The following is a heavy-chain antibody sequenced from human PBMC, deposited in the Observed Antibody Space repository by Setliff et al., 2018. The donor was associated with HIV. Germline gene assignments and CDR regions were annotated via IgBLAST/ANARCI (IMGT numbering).Heavy chain of an antibody. V-gene: IGHV4-39*01. J-gene: IGHJ4*02. Sequence: SETLSLTCTVSGGSISSSTYYWGWIRQPPGKGLEWIGTIYYSGSTYYNPSLKSRLTISVDTFKNQFSLKLSSVTAADTAVYYCARRDGYSYGFYFDYWGQGTQVTVSS. CDR3: ARRDGYSYGFYFDY. D-gene: IGHD5-18*01. CDR2: IYYSGST. CDR1: GGSISSSTYY.